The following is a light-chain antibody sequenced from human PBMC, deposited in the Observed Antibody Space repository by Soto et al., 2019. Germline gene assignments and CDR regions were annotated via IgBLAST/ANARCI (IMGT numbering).Light chain of an antibody. J-gene: IGKJ3*01. Sequence: DIQMTQSPSTLSASVGDRVTITCRASQSISSWLAWYQQKPGKAPKLLSYKASSLESGVPSRFSGSGSGTELTLTISSLQPDDFATYCCQQYNSYSNTFSPGTKVYIK. V-gene: IGKV1-5*03. CDR3: QQYNSYSNT. CDR2: KAS. CDR1: QSISSW.